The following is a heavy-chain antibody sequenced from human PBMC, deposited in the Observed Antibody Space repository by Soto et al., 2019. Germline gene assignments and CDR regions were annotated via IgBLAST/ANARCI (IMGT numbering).Heavy chain of an antibody. D-gene: IGHD6-19*01. CDR2: INPNNGVT. V-gene: IGHV1-2*02. CDR1: GYLFTGLY. Sequence: GSVEVYFKASGYLFTGLYLHLVRQAPGQGLEWMGWINPNNGVTTYAKNFQGRVTMARDSSISTAYMELSSLRSDDTAVYFCAAAAIPVAGRHPDFWGQGTVVTVSS. CDR3: AAAAIPVAGRHPDF. J-gene: IGHJ4*02.